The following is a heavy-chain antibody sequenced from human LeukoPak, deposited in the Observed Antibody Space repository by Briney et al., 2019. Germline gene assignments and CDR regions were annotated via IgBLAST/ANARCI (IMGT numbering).Heavy chain of an antibody. V-gene: IGHV4-59*08. CDR2: IYYSGST. CDR3: ARHGTLGSITYPLDY. CDR1: GGSISSYY. J-gene: IGHJ4*02. D-gene: IGHD3-16*01. Sequence: SETLSLTCTVFGGSISSYYWSWIRQAPGKGLEWIGNIYYSGSTNYNPSLKSRVTISVDTSKNQFSLKLSSVTAADTAVYYCARHGTLGSITYPLDYWGQGTLVTVSS.